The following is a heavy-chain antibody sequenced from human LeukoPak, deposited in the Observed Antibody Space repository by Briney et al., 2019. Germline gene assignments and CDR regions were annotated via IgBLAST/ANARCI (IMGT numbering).Heavy chain of an antibody. V-gene: IGHV3-23*01. J-gene: IGHJ6*03. CDR3: AKSREYSCARHYYMDV. CDR2: VSGSGNRT. Sequence: GGSLRLSCAASGFIFSDYYMSWIRQAPGKGLEWVSVVSGSGNRTYYADSVKGRFTISRDNSKNTVSLQMNNLRAEDTALYFCAKSREYSCARHYYMDVWGKGTTVIVSS. CDR1: GFIFSDYY. D-gene: IGHD6-6*01.